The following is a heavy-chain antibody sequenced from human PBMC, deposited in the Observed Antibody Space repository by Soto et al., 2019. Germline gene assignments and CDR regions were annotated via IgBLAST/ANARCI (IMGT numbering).Heavy chain of an antibody. D-gene: IGHD6-25*01. V-gene: IGHV1-18*01. CDR1: GYTFTSYG. J-gene: IGHJ5*02. CDR3: ARASAKTGPPQPFDP. Sequence: ASVKVSCKASGYTFTSYGISWVRQAPGQGLEWMGWISAYNGNTNYAQKLQGRVTMTTDTSTSTAYMELRSLRSDDTAVYYCARASAKTGPPQPFDPWGQGTLVTVSS. CDR2: ISAYNGNT.